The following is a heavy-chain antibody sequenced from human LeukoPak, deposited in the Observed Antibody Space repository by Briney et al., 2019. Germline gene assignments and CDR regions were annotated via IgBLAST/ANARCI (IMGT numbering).Heavy chain of an antibody. CDR2: INHSGST. V-gene: IGHV4-34*01. Sequence: SETLPLTCAVYGGSFSGYYWSWIRQPPGKGLEWIGEINHSGSTNYNPSLKSRVTISVDTSKNQFSLKLSSVTAADTAVYYCATTHYDFWSGYYGGSFDYWGQGTLVTVSS. CDR1: GGSFSGYY. CDR3: ATTHYDFWSGYYGGSFDY. J-gene: IGHJ4*02. D-gene: IGHD3-3*01.